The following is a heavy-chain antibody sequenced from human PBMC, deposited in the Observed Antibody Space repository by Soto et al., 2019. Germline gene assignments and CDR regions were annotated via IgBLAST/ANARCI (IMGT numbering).Heavy chain of an antibody. Sequence: GGSLRLSCAASGFTFSTYSMNWVRQAPGKGLEWVAFIGFSRSNMYYADSVKGRFTISRDNSQNTLYLQMHSLRAEDTFLHYCGAGQFFSAYWGQGALVTVSS. J-gene: IGHJ4*02. CDR2: IGFSRSNM. CDR3: GAGQFFSAY. D-gene: IGHD6-19*01. CDR1: GFTFSTYS. V-gene: IGHV3-48*01.